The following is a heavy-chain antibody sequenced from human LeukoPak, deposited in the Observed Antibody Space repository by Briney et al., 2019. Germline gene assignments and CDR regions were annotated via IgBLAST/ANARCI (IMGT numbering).Heavy chain of an antibody. J-gene: IGHJ5*02. Sequence: SETLSLTCTVSGGSISSGSYYWSWIRQPAGKGLEWIGRIYTSGSTNYNPSLKSRVTISVDTSKNQFSLKLGSVTAADTAVYYCARDPGGYCSGGSCYLYNWFDPWGQGTLVTVSS. V-gene: IGHV4-61*02. CDR2: IYTSGST. CDR3: ARDPGGYCSGGSCYLYNWFDP. CDR1: GGSISSGSYY. D-gene: IGHD2-15*01.